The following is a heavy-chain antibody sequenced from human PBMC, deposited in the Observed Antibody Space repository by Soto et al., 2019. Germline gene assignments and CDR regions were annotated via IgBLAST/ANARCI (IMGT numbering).Heavy chain of an antibody. D-gene: IGHD6-19*01. V-gene: IGHV1-2*02. J-gene: IGHJ4*02. CDR3: ARPPGYRIRWYYFEY. CDR1: GNTLTSFY. Sequence: ASVKVSCKTSGNTLTSFYINCVRQATGQGLEWMGRISPTTGGTNYAQRFQGRVTVTWDTSTNTASIELKSLISDDTAVFYCARPPGYRIRWYYFEYSGQGTLVTVS. CDR2: ISPTTGGT.